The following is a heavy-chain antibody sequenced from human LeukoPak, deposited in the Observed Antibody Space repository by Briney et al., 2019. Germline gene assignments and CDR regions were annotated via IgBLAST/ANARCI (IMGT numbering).Heavy chain of an antibody. J-gene: IGHJ4*02. D-gene: IGHD5-24*01. CDR3: ARGEDGYNFFPAYDY. CDR2: IYYSGST. CDR1: GGSISSGDYY. Sequence: PSETLSLTCTVSGGSISSGDYYWSWIRQPPGKGLEWIGYIYYSGSTCYNPSLKSRVTISVDTSKNQFSLKLSSVTAADTAVYYCARGEDGYNFFPAYDYWGQGTLVTVSS. V-gene: IGHV4-30-4*01.